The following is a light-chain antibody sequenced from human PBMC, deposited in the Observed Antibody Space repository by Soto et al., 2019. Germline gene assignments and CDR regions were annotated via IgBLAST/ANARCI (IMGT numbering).Light chain of an antibody. CDR3: QRYKTYARDT. J-gene: IGKJ2*01. Sequence: DIQMTQSPSTLSASVGDRVTITCRASQSIDIWLAWYQQKPGKAPKVLIYEASRLESGVPPRFSGSGSGTAFALTISSLQPDVATYYCQRYKTYARDTFGQGPKVEI. CDR1: QSIDIW. V-gene: IGKV1-5*03. CDR2: EAS.